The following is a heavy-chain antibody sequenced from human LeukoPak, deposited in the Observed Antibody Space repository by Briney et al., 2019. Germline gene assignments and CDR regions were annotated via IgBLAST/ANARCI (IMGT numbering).Heavy chain of an antibody. CDR2: IYYSGST. D-gene: IGHD4-17*01. Sequence: PSETLSLTCTVSGGSISSSSHYWGWIRQPPGKGLEWIGSIYYSGSTYYNPSLKSRVTISVDTSKNQFSLKLSSVTAADTAVYYCARRRTYGDYVDYWGQGTLVTVSS. CDR3: ARRRTYGDYVDY. V-gene: IGHV4-39*01. J-gene: IGHJ4*02. CDR1: GGSISSSSHY.